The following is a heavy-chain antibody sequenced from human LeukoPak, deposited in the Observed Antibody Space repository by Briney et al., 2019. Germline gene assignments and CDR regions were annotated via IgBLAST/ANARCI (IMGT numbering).Heavy chain of an antibody. CDR1: GGTFSSYA. CDR2: IIPIFGTA. Sequence: GASVKVSCKASGGTFSSYAISWVRQAPGQGLEWMGGIIPIFGTANYAQKFQGRVTITADESTSTAYMELSSLRSEDTAVYYCARERESRLGVVIKYYYYMDVWGKGTTVTVSS. J-gene: IGHJ6*03. D-gene: IGHD3-3*01. V-gene: IGHV1-69*13. CDR3: ARERESRLGVVIKYYYYMDV.